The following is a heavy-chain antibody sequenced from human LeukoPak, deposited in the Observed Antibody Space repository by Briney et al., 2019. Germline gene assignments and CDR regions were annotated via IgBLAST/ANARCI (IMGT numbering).Heavy chain of an antibody. CDR3: ARDQYDTWSRRGNFDS. CDR2: ISGGGDIT. V-gene: IGHV3-23*01. D-gene: IGHD3-3*01. J-gene: IGHJ4*02. CDR1: GFNFANHA. Sequence: GGSLRLSCAASGFNFANHAMSWVRQTPGKGLEWVSAISGGGDITYYADSVKGRFTISRDNTKNSLYLQMNSLRAEDTAVFYCARDQYDTWSRRGNFDSWGQGTLVIVSS.